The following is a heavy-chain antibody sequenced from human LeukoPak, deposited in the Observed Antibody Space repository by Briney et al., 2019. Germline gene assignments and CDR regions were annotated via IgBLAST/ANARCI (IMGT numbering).Heavy chain of an antibody. V-gene: IGHV5-51*01. CDR1: GSSFTSYW. J-gene: IGHJ4*02. Sequence: GESLKISCWDSGSSFTSYWIGWVRQMPGKGLEWMGIIYPGDSDIRYSPSFQGQVTISADKSISTAYLQWSSLRASDTAIYYCARHLLTPGGSYYFDFWGQGTQVTVSS. D-gene: IGHD1-26*01. CDR3: ARHLLTPGGSYYFDF. CDR2: IYPGDSDI.